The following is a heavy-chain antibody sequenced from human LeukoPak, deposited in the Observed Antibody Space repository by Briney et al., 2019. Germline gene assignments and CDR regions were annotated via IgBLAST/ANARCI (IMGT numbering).Heavy chain of an antibody. Sequence: PGGSLRLSCAASGFTFSDYYMSWIRQAPGKGLEWVSYISSSGSTIYYADSVKGRFTISRDNAKNSLYLQMNSLRAEDTAVYYCARDSARPRGSVPKDRYYYGMDVWGQGTTVTVSS. CDR2: ISSSGSTI. D-gene: IGHD6-6*01. CDR1: GFTFSDYY. CDR3: ARDSARPRGSVPKDRYYYGMDV. V-gene: IGHV3-11*01. J-gene: IGHJ6*02.